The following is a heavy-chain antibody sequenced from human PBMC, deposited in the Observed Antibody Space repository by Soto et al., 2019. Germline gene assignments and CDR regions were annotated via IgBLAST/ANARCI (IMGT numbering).Heavy chain of an antibody. CDR2: MYNTGST. Sequence: ETLSLTCTVSGGSISGYYWSWIRQPPGKGLEWIGYMYNTGSTVYNPSFKSRVTISVDTSKNQFSLKLNSVTAADTAVYYCARDLWCYCGTDCYPLDVSGQGTTVTVSS. CDR3: ARDLWCYCGTDCYPLDV. J-gene: IGHJ6*02. V-gene: IGHV4-59*01. CDR1: GGSISGYY. D-gene: IGHD2-21*02.